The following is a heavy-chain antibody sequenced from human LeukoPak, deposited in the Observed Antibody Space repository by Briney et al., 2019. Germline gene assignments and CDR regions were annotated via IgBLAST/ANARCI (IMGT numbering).Heavy chain of an antibody. D-gene: IGHD3-3*01. CDR1: GGTFSSYA. CDR2: IIPIFGTA. CDR3: ARGVLRFPYYYYYMDV. J-gene: IGHJ6*03. Sequence: GSSVKVSCKASGGTFSSYAISWVRQAPGQGLEWMGGIIPIFGTANYAQKFQGRVTITADESTSTAYMELSSLRSEDTAVYYCARGVLRFPYYYYYMDVWGKGTTVTVSS. V-gene: IGHV1-69*01.